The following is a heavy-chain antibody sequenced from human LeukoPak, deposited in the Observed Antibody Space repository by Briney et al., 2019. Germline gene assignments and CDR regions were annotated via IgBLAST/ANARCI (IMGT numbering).Heavy chain of an antibody. D-gene: IGHD1-26*01. CDR1: DGSINSYY. CDR2: IYYNGNT. V-gene: IGHV4-59*01. J-gene: IGHJ6*02. Sequence: SETLSLTCSVSDGSINSYYWNWIRRPPGKGLEWIGYIYYNGNTNYSPSLKSRVTMSVDTSKNLFFLKVSSVTAADTAVYYCARGRSNYYGMDVWGQGTTVTVSS. CDR3: ARGRSNYYGMDV.